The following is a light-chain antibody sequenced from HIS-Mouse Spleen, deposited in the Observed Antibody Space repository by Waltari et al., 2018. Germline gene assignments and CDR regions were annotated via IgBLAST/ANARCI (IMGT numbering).Light chain of an antibody. J-gene: IGKJ1*01. CDR1: QSVLYSSNHKNY. Sequence: DIVMTQSPDSLAVSLGEGSTINCKSSQSVLYSSNHKNYLAWYQQKPGQPPKLLIYWASTRESGVPDRFSGSGSGTDFTLTISSLQAEDVAVYYCQQYYSTPPTFGQGTKVEIK. CDR3: QQYYSTPPT. V-gene: IGKV4-1*01. CDR2: WAS.